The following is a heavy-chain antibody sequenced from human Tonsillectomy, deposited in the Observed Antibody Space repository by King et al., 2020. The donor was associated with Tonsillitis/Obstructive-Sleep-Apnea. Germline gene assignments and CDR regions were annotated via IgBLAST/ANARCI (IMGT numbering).Heavy chain of an antibody. CDR3: ARDDGYCNTTRCYDAFDI. CDR2: RKQDGSVK. D-gene: IGHD2-2*01. V-gene: IGHV3-7*04. Sequence: QLVQSGGGLVQPGGSLRLSCAASGFTCSNYWMTWVRHAPGKGLEWGANRKQDGSVKHYVDSAAGRCTISRDNAKNSLHLQMNSLRAEDTAVYYCARDDGYCNTTRCYDAFDIWGQGTKVTVST. J-gene: IGHJ3*02. CDR1: GFTCSNYW.